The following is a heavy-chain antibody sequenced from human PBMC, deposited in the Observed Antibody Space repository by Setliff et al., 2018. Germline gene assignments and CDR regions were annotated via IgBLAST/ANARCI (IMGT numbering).Heavy chain of an antibody. CDR2: INNHNTYI. CDR3: ARSSPRTFDY. CDR1: GFTFSSYS. J-gene: IGHJ4*02. Sequence: LSLTCAASGFTFSSYSMSWVRQAPGKGLEWVSSINNHNTYIDYADSLKGRFTISRDNAKNSLYLQVNSLRAEDTAIYYCARSSPRTFDYWGQGTPVTVSS. D-gene: IGHD6-6*01. V-gene: IGHV3-21*01.